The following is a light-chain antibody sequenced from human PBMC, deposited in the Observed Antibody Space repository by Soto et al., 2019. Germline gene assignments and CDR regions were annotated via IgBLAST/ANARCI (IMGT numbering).Light chain of an antibody. J-gene: IGKJ4*01. Sequence: DIVMTQSPISLPVTPGEPASISCRSSQSLLHSNGYTYLDWYLQKPGQSPKLLIYLSSNRASGVPDRFSGSGSGTDFTLKISRVDAEDVGVYYCMQALQTPLTFGGGTKVEIK. V-gene: IGKV2-28*01. CDR2: LSS. CDR1: QSLLHSNGYTY. CDR3: MQALQTPLT.